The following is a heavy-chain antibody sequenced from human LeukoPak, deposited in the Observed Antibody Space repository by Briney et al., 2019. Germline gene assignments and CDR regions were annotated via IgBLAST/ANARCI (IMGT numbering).Heavy chain of an antibody. CDR1: GFTFTTYW. CDR3: ARVRDGYKPPKLSSYYYMDV. V-gene: IGHV3-7*01. D-gene: IGHD5-24*01. J-gene: IGHJ6*03. CDR2: IKQDGTEK. Sequence: GGSLRLSCAASGFTFTTYWMSWVRQAPGKGLEWVANIKQDGTEKYYVDSVKGRFTISRDNAKNSLYLQMSSLRAEDTAVYYCARVRDGYKPPKLSSYYYMDVWGKGTTVTISS.